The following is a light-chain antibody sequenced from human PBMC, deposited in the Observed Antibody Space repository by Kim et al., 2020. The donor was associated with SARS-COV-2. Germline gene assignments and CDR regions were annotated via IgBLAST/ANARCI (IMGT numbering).Light chain of an antibody. CDR1: QSISCD. CDR2: GSS. J-gene: IGKJ4*01. CDR3: QQYENWPPT. Sequence: VSPGESAILSCRASQSISCDLAWYQQKAGQGPRLLIYGSSTRATCVPARVSGSASGTEFSLTISSLQSEDFEVYYCQQYENWPPTFGGGTKVEIK. V-gene: IGKV3-15*01.